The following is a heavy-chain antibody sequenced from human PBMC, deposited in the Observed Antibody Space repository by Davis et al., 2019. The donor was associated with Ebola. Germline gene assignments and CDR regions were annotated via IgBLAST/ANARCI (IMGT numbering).Heavy chain of an antibody. CDR3: ARDRYNWNLRRWFDP. D-gene: IGHD1-1*01. V-gene: IGHV1-18*01. CDR2: INPHNGNT. Sequence: AASVKVSCKASGGAFRNNAISWVRQAPGQGLEWMGWINPHNGNTNYAQNVQGRVTMTTDTSTSTAYMELSSLRSEDTAVYYCARDRYNWNLRRWFDPWGQGTLVTVSS. J-gene: IGHJ5*02. CDR1: GGAFRNNA.